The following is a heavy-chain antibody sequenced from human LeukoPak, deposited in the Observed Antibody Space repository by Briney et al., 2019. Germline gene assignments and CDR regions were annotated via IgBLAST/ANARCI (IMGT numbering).Heavy chain of an antibody. D-gene: IGHD3-9*01. CDR1: GLTFVDYG. V-gene: IGHV3-20*04. CDR3: ARARSTGYYVADY. J-gene: IGHJ4*02. CDR2: INWNGGST. Sequence: GGSLRLSCAAPGLTFVDYGMSWVRQAPGKGLEWVSGINWNGGSTGYADSVKGRFTISRDNAKNSLYLQMNSLRAEDTALYYCARARSTGYYVADYWGQGTLVTVSS.